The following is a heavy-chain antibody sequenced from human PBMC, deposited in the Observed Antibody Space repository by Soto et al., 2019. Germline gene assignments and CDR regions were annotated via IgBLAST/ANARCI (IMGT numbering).Heavy chain of an antibody. Sequence: QLQLQESGPGLVKPSETLSLTCTVSGGSISSGPYSWGWIRQPPGEGLEWIGTFHYSESTYYNPSLELRVTISVDTSKNQFSLKVTSVTVADTAVYYCARLGGYCSSTSCYGYYGMDVWGQGTTVTVSS. CDR2: FHYSEST. CDR3: ARLGGYCSSTSCYGYYGMDV. D-gene: IGHD2-2*01. CDR1: GGSISSGPYS. V-gene: IGHV4-39*01. J-gene: IGHJ6*02.